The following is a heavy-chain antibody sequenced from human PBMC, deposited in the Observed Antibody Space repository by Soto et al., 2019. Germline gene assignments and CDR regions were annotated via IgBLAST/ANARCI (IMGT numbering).Heavy chain of an antibody. D-gene: IGHD3-3*01. J-gene: IGHJ6*03. V-gene: IGHV4-59*01. CDR2: IYYSGST. CDR1: GFSISSYY. CDR3: ARDRPIFGVVSSPYYYYMDV. Sequence: PSETLSLTCPFSGFSISSYYLSWIRQHPGKGLEWVGYIYYSGSTNYNPSLKSRVTISVDTSKNQFSLKLSSVTAADTAVYYCARDRPIFGVVSSPYYYYMDVWGKGTKVTVSS.